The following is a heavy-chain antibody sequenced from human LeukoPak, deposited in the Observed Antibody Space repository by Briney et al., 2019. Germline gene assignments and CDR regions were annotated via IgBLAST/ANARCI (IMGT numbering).Heavy chain of an antibody. V-gene: IGHV4-34*01. D-gene: IGHD2-21*02. Sequence: SETLSLTCVVYGGSFSCYYWSWIRQPPGKGLEWIGEINHSGTTNCNPSLKSRVTISVDTSKNQFSLKLNSVTAADTAVYYCARAPYCGGDCSRASDVWGQGTLVTVSS. CDR3: ARAPYCGGDCSRASDV. CDR1: GGSFSCYY. J-gene: IGHJ4*02. CDR2: INHSGTT.